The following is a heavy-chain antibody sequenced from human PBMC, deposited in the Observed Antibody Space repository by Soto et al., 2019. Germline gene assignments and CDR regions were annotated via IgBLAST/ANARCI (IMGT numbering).Heavy chain of an antibody. CDR2: INHSGST. Sequence: SETLSLTCAVYGGSFSGYYWSWIRQPPGNGLEWIEEINHSGSTNYNPSHKSRVTISVDTSKNQFSLKLSSVTAADTAVYYFRIDFWSGYYPFYYYYYGMDVWGQGTTVTVSS. CDR1: GGSFSGYY. V-gene: IGHV4-34*01. CDR3: RIDFWSGYYPFYYYYYGMDV. D-gene: IGHD3-3*01. J-gene: IGHJ6*02.